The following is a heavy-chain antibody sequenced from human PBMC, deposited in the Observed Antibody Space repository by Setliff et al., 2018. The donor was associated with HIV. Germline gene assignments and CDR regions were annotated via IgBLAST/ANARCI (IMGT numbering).Heavy chain of an antibody. J-gene: IGHJ1*01. CDR2: IFDSENN. CDR1: GDSITHYY. CDR3: ARAGYYGSTSYWEYFQH. Sequence: SETLSLTCSVSGDSITHYYWNWIRQPPGKGLEWIGNIFDSENNNYNPSLKSRVTVSVDTSKNQFSLKLSSVTAADTAVYYCARAGYYGSTSYWEYFQHWGQGTLVTVSS. V-gene: IGHV4-59*01. D-gene: IGHD3-22*01.